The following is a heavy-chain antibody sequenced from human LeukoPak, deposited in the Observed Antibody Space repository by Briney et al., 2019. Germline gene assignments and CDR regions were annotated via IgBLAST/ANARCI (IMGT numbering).Heavy chain of an antibody. CDR1: GFTFSSYS. CDR3: ARVVNAFDI. Sequence: GSLRLSCAASGFTFSSYSMNWVRQPPGKGLEWIGSIYYSGSTYYNPSPKSRVTISVDTSKNQFSLKLSSVTAADTAVYYCARVVNAFDIWGQGTMVTVSS. V-gene: IGHV4-39*07. J-gene: IGHJ3*02. CDR2: IYYSGST.